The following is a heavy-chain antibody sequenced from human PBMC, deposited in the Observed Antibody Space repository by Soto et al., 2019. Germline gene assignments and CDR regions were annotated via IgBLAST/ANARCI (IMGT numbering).Heavy chain of an antibody. CDR2: IIPIFGTA. J-gene: IGHJ6*02. Sequence: EASVKVSCTASGGTFSSYAISCVRQAPGQGLEWMGGIIPIFGTANYAQKFQGRVTITADESTSTAYMELSSLRSEDTAVYYCARGRDYDILTGYSPTSYYYYGMDVWGQGTTVTVSS. V-gene: IGHV1-69*13. CDR1: GGTFSSYA. CDR3: ARGRDYDILTGYSPTSYYYYGMDV. D-gene: IGHD3-9*01.